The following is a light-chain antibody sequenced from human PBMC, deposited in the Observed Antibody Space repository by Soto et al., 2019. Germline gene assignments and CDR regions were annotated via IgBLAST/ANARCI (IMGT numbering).Light chain of an antibody. CDR2: TAS. Sequence: ETVMTQSPVALSVSPVERVTLSCRASQTIGTSLAWYQQRPGQAPRLLIYTASIRASGTPVRFSGFGSGAEFTLTINSLQSEDFALYYCHQYWAWPLTFGGGTKVEIK. V-gene: IGKV3D-15*01. J-gene: IGKJ4*01. CDR3: HQYWAWPLT. CDR1: QTIGTS.